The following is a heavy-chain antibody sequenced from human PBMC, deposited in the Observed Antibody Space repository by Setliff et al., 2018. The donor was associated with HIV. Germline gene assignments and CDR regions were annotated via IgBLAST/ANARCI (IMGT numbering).Heavy chain of an antibody. Sequence: SETLSLTCTVSGDSMSRHYWSWIRQPPGKGLEFIGNIYSNGNTKYNPSLKSRVIMSVDMSNHQVSLRLSSVTAADTAVYYCARAGDYYDSGGYLTRGPAALDLWGQGTLGTVS. CDR3: ARAGDYYDSGGYLTRGPAALDL. CDR2: IYSNGNT. J-gene: IGHJ3*01. D-gene: IGHD3-22*01. V-gene: IGHV4-59*08. CDR1: GDSMSRHY.